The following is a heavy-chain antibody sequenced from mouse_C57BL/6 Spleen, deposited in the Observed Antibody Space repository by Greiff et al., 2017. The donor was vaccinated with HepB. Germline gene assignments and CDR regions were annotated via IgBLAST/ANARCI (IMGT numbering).Heavy chain of an antibody. Sequence: QVQLQQPGAELVMPGASVKLSCKASGYTFTSYWMHWVKQRPGQGLEWIGEIDPSDSYTNYNQKFKGKSTLTVDKSSSTAYMQLSSLTSEDSAVYYGARGGSSYVSYAMDYWGQGTSVTVSS. CDR2: IDPSDSYT. CDR3: ARGGSSYVSYAMDY. J-gene: IGHJ4*01. D-gene: IGHD1-1*01. V-gene: IGHV1-69*01. CDR1: GYTFTSYW.